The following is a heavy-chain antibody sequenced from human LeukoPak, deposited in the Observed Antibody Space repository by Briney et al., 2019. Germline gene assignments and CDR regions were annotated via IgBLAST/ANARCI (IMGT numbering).Heavy chain of an antibody. Sequence: GASVKVSCKASGYTFTGYYMHWVRQAPGQGLEWMGWINPNSGGTSYAQKFQGRVTMTRDMSTSTVYMELSSLRSEDTAVYYCARDGLNSSSGPLVYPYYFDYWGQGTLVTVSS. J-gene: IGHJ4*02. CDR3: ARDGLNSSSGPLVYPYYFDY. CDR2: INPNSGGT. CDR1: GYTFTGYY. V-gene: IGHV1-2*02. D-gene: IGHD3-22*01.